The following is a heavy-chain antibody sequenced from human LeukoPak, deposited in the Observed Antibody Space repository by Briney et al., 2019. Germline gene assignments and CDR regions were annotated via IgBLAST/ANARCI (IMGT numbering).Heavy chain of an antibody. V-gene: IGHV3-33*01. Sequence: GGYLRLYCAASGFTFSSYGMHWVRQAPGQGLEWVVVIWYDGSNKYYADSVKGRFTISRDNSKNTLYLQMNSLRAEDTAVYYCAREGRCGGDCYYDYWGQGTLVTVSS. D-gene: IGHD2-21*02. CDR1: GFTFSSYG. CDR2: IWYDGSNK. J-gene: IGHJ4*02. CDR3: AREGRCGGDCYYDY.